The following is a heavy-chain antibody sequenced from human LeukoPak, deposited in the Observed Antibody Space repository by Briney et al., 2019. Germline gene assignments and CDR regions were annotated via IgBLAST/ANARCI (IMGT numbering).Heavy chain of an antibody. V-gene: IGHV1-18*01. CDR1: GYTFTSYG. CDR2: ISAYNGNT. CDR3: ARDRPIICSSTSCFGYYFDY. Sequence: ASVKVSCKASGYTFTSYGISWVRQAPGQGLEWMGWISAYNGNTNYAQELQGRVTMTTDTSTSTAYMELRSLRSDDTAVYYCARDRPIICSSTSCFGYYFDYWGQGTLVTVSS. J-gene: IGHJ4*02. D-gene: IGHD2-2*01.